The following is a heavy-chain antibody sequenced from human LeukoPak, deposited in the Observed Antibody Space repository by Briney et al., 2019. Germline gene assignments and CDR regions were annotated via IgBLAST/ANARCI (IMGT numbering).Heavy chain of an antibody. CDR1: GFTFSSYA. Sequence: GRSLRLSCAASGFTFSSYAMHWVRQAPGKGLEWVAVISYDGSNKYYADSVKGRFTISRDNSKNTLYLQMNSLRAEDTAVYYCARDRLPGYSYGLDYWGQGTLVTVSS. CDR3: ARDRLPGYSYGLDY. D-gene: IGHD5-18*01. CDR2: ISYDGSNK. V-gene: IGHV3-30*04. J-gene: IGHJ4*02.